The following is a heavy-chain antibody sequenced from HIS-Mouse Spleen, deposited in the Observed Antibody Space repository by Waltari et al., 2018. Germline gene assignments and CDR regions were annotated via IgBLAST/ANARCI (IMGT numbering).Heavy chain of an antibody. D-gene: IGHD4-4*01. CDR3: ARGHDYSNYFDY. Sequence: QVQLVQSGAEVKKPGASVKVSCKASGYTFTSYDINWVRQATGQGLDWRGRSNPNSGDTGDAQKFQVKVPMTRSTSISTAYMELSSLRSEDTAVYYCARGHDYSNYFDYWGQGTLVTVSS. CDR2: SNPNSGDT. V-gene: IGHV1-8*01. CDR1: GYTFTSYD. J-gene: IGHJ4*02.